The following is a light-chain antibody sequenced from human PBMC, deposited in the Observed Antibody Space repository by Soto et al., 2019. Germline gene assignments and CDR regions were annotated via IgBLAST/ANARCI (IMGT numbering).Light chain of an antibody. J-gene: IGKJ1*01. V-gene: IGKV1-39*01. Sequence: SSFCAPLSERFTITFRAGQSVSTYLNWYQQKPDKAPKLLIYGSSRLQTGVPSRFSGSGSGTDFTLTISMWQPADFATYTGKHTNRNPWTFGKGPMWMS. CDR3: KHTNRNPWT. CDR2: GSS. CDR1: QSVSTY.